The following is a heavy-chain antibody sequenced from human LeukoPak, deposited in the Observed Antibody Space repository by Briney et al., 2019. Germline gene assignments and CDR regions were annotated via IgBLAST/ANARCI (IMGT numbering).Heavy chain of an antibody. Sequence: SETLSLTCAVYGGSFSGYYWSWIRQPPGKGLEWIGEINRSGSTNYNPSLKSRVTISVDTSKNQFSLKLSSVTAADTAVYYCASGHYYDSSGYPKNYYYYYMDVWGKGTTVTVSS. CDR3: ASGHYYDSSGYPKNYYYYYMDV. CDR1: GGSFSGYY. V-gene: IGHV4-34*01. D-gene: IGHD3-22*01. CDR2: INRSGST. J-gene: IGHJ6*03.